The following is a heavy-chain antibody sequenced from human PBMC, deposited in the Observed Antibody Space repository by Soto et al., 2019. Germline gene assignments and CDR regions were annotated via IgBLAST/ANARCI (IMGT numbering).Heavy chain of an antibody. CDR3: ARAGYSSGWYLDY. CDR2: IYHSGST. D-gene: IGHD6-19*01. J-gene: IGHJ4*02. CDR1: GGSISSSNW. Sequence: SETLSLTCAVSGGSISSSNWWSWVRQPPGKGLEWIGEIYHSGSTNYNPSLKSRVTISVDKSKNQFSLKLSSVTAADTAVYYCARAGYSSGWYLDYWGQGTLVTVS. V-gene: IGHV4-4*02.